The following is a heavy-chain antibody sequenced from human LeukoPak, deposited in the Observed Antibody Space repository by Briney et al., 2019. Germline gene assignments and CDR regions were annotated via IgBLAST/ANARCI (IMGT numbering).Heavy chain of an antibody. CDR3: AREGSGYSTNFGY. V-gene: IGHV4-39*07. CDR1: GGSISSTSYY. CDR2: INDSGTT. D-gene: IGHD3-3*01. J-gene: IGHJ4*02. Sequence: SETLSLTCIVSGGSISSTSYYWGWIRQSPGKGLEWIGSINDSGTTYYNPSLLSGSTISVDTTKNQFSLKLSSVTAADTAVYFCAREGSGYSTNFGYWGQGTLVTVSS.